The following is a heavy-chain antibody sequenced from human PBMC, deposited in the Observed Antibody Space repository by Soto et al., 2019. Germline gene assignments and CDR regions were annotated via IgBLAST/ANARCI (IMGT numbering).Heavy chain of an antibody. CDR3: ARATIFLRYGXDV. CDR2: ISAYNGNT. J-gene: IGHJ6*02. Sequence: ASVKVSCKASGYTFTNYGINWVRQAPGQGLEWMGWISAYNGNTNYAQKFQGRVTVTTETSTNTAYMELRSLRSDDTAVYYCARATIFLRYGXDVWGQGTTVTVSS. D-gene: IGHD3-3*01. CDR1: GYTFTNYG. V-gene: IGHV1-18*01.